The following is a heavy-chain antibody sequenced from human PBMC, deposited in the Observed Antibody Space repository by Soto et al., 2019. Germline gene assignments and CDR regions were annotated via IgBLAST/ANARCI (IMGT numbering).Heavy chain of an antibody. CDR1: GGSIINYY. V-gene: IGHV4-59*08. Sequence: QVQLQQSGPGLVKPSETLSLTCTVSGGSIINYYCSWFRQSPGQGLEWIGYITHDGYSAYNLSLKRXIXXSADTSKTQFSLMLASVTATDPAVYYCARQGYGPQHGLVDAWGQGTTVIVS. CDR2: ITHDGYS. CDR3: ARQGYGPQHGLVDA. D-gene: IGHD1-1*01. J-gene: IGHJ6*02.